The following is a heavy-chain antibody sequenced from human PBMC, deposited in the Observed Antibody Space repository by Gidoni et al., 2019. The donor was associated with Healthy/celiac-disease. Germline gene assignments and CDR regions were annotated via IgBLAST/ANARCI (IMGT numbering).Heavy chain of an antibody. V-gene: IGHV3-49*03. CDR1: GFTFGDYA. Sequence: EVQLVESGGGLVQPGRSLRLSCTASGFTFGDYAMSWFRQAPGKGLEWVGFIRSKAYGGTTEYAASVKGRFTISRDDSKSIAYLQMNSLKTEDTAVYYCTRALAVAGNYYYYGMDVWGQGTTVTVSS. D-gene: IGHD6-19*01. CDR2: IRSKAYGGTT. J-gene: IGHJ6*02. CDR3: TRALAVAGNYYYYGMDV.